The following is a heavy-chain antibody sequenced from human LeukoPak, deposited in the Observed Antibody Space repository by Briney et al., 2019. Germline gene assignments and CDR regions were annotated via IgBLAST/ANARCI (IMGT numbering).Heavy chain of an antibody. CDR2: IYYSGST. Sequence: SETLSLTCTVSGGSISSYYWSWIRQPPGKGLEWIGYIYYSGSTNYNPSLKSRVTISVDTSKNQFSLKLSSVTAADTAVYYCARENYGTTPDYWGQGTLVTVSS. CDR3: ARENYGTTPDY. J-gene: IGHJ4*02. CDR1: GGSISSYY. V-gene: IGHV4-59*01. D-gene: IGHD1-7*01.